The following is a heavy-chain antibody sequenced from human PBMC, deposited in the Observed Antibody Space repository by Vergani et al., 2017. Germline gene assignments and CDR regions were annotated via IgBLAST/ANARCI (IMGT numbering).Heavy chain of an antibody. CDR1: GGSITSSSYY. D-gene: IGHD1-14*01. CDR2: IYHSGGA. J-gene: IGHJ3*02. CDR3: ARTGRGAFDI. Sequence: QLHLQESGPGLVKPSETLSLTCTVSGGSITSSSYYWGWIRQPPGKGLEWIGNIYHSGGAYYNPSLKGRVTISVDTSKNQFSLEVTSVTAADTAEYYCARTGRGAFDIWGQGTMVTVSS. V-gene: IGHV4-39*01.